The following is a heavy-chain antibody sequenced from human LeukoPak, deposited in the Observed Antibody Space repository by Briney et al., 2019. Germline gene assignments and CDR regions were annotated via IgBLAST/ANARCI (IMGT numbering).Heavy chain of an antibody. J-gene: IGHJ4*02. D-gene: IGHD5-18*01. CDR2: IYYSGST. CDR1: GGSISSGGYY. V-gene: IGHV4-31*11. Sequence: SETLSLTCAVSGGSISSGGYYWSWIRQHPGKGLEWIGYIYYSGSTYYSPSLKSRVTISVDPSKNQFSLTLSSVTAPDTAVYYRARAGTALFFDYWGQGTLVTVSS. CDR3: ARAGTALFFDY.